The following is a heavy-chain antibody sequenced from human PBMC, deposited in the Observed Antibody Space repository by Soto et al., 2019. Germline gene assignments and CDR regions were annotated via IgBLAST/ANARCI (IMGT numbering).Heavy chain of an antibody. CDR1: GFTFSSFG. V-gene: IGHV3-23*01. D-gene: IGHD2-21*01. CDR3: TTSSACDTEYFRL. Sequence: EVQLLESGGGLAPPGGSLRLSCATSGFTFSSFGLSWVRQAPGKGLEWVSGIGNGGHTYEADSLRCRFTISRDNAKNTVYLPLYSLGGEGTAVYYCTTSSACDTEYFRLWGRCTLVAVSS. J-gene: IGHJ1*01. CDR2: IGNGGHT.